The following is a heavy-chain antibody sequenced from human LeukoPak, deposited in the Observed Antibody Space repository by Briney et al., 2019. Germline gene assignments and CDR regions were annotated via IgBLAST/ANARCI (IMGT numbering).Heavy chain of an antibody. CDR1: GFTFSSYG. CDR3: TRAPTDVWGYDY. Sequence: GRSLRLSCAASGFTFSSYGMHWVRQVPGKGLEWVAVIWYDGSNKYYADSVKGRFTISRDNSKNTLYLQMNSLRAEDTAVYYCTRAPTDVWGYDYWGQGTLVTVSS. J-gene: IGHJ4*02. CDR2: IWYDGSNK. D-gene: IGHD1-26*01. V-gene: IGHV3-33*01.